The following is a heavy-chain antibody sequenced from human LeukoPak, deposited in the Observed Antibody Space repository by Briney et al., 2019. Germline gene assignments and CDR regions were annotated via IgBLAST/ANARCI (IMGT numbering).Heavy chain of an antibody. CDR1: GDSISSYY. D-gene: IGHD2-2*01. J-gene: IGHJ1*01. V-gene: IGHV4-59*01. Sequence: SETLSLTCTVSGDSISSYYWSWIRQPPGKELERIGYIFYSGSTNYNPSLKSRVTISVDTSKNQFSLRLSSVTSADTAVYYCARSASSHPSREYFQHWGQGTLVTVSS. CDR3: ARSASSHPSREYFQH. CDR2: IFYSGST.